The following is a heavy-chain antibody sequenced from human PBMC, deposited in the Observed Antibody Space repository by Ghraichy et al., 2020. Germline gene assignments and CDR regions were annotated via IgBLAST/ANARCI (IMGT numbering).Heavy chain of an antibody. J-gene: IGHJ6*02. CDR3: ARDRSLGPRAVAVAGTWWYYYYGMDV. D-gene: IGHD6-19*01. CDR2: IYTSGST. V-gene: IGHV4-4*07. Sequence: SQTLSLTCTVSGGSISSYYWSWIRQPAGKGLEWIGRIYTSGSTNYNPSLKSRVTMSVDTSKNQFSLKLSSVTAADTAVYYCARDRSLGPRAVAVAGTWWYYYYGMDVWGQGTTVTVSS. CDR1: GGSISSYY.